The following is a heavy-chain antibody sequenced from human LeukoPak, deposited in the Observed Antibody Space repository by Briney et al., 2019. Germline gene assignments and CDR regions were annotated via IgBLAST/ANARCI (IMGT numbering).Heavy chain of an antibody. Sequence: SETLSLTCTVSGGSISSYYWSWIRQPAGKGLEWIGRIYTSGSTNYNPSLKSRVTISVDTSKNQFSLKLSSVTAADTAVYYCARRGYDYVWGSYRPKRSYYFDYWGQGTLVTVSS. J-gene: IGHJ4*02. CDR1: GGSISSYY. V-gene: IGHV4-4*07. CDR3: ARRGYDYVWGSYRPKRSYYFDY. D-gene: IGHD3-16*02. CDR2: IYTSGST.